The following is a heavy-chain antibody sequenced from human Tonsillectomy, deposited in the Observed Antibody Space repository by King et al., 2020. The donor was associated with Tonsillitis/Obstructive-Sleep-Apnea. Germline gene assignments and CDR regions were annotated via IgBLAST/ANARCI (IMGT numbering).Heavy chain of an antibody. V-gene: IGHV4-34*01. CDR2: IHHTGST. Sequence: VQLQQWGAGLLKPSETLSLTCGVYGGSFSGYYWTWIRQPSGKGLEWIGEIHHTGSTNYNPSLKNRITMSLDTSRNQVSLRLSSVTAADTAVYYCARGHPLRRGYSSGWYGRYFDLWGRGTLVTVSS. CDR1: GGSFSGYY. CDR3: ARGHPLRRGYSSGWYGRYFDL. J-gene: IGHJ2*01. D-gene: IGHD6-19*01.